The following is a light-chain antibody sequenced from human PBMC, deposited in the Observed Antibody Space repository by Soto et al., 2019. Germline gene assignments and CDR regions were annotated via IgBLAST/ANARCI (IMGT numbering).Light chain of an antibody. V-gene: IGLV2-14*03. Sequence: QSALTQPASVSGSPGQSITISCTGTSSDVGGYNYVSWYQHHPGKVPQLMIYDVNNRPSGVSNRFSGSKSGNTASLTISGLQAEDEADYYCYSYTSSNTYVFGTGTKLTVL. CDR2: DVN. CDR3: YSYTSSNTYV. CDR1: SSDVGGYNY. J-gene: IGLJ1*01.